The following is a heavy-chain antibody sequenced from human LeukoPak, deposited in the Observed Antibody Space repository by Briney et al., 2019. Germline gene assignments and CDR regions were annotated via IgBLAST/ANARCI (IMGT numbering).Heavy chain of an antibody. CDR3: ARNRYMDV. Sequence: PGGSLRLSCAASGFTFSSYGMSWVRQAPGKGLEWVSAIETGGASTYYADSVKGRFSISRDNAENSLYLQMNSLRDEDTAIYYCARNRYMDVWGKGTTVTVSS. CDR1: GFTFSSYG. V-gene: IGHV3-23*05. D-gene: IGHD1/OR15-1a*01. CDR2: IETGGAST. J-gene: IGHJ6*03.